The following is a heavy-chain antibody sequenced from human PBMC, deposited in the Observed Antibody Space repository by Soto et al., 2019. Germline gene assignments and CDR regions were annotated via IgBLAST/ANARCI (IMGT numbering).Heavy chain of an antibody. Sequence: GGSLRLSCAASGFTFSSYSMNWVRQAPGKGLEWVSSISSSSSYIYYADSVKGRFTISRDNAKNSLYLQMNSLRAEDTAVYYCARLRWLPKNTDFDYWGQGTLVTVSS. J-gene: IGHJ4*02. CDR1: GFTFSSYS. CDR2: ISSSSSYI. V-gene: IGHV3-21*01. CDR3: ARLRWLPKNTDFDY. D-gene: IGHD5-12*01.